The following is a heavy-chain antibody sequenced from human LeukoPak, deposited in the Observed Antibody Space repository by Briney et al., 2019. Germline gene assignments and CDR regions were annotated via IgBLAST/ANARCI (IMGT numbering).Heavy chain of an antibody. CDR1: GGSISSSNW. D-gene: IGHD1-26*01. J-gene: IGHJ3*02. V-gene: IGHV4-4*02. CDR3: ARDMKRGWELPHDAFDI. Sequence: SETLSLTCAVSGGSISSSNWWSWVRQPPGEGLGWIGEIYHSGSTNYNPFLKSRVTISVDKSKNQFSLKLSSVTAADTAVYYCARDMKRGWELPHDAFDIWGQGTMVTVSS. CDR2: IYHSGST.